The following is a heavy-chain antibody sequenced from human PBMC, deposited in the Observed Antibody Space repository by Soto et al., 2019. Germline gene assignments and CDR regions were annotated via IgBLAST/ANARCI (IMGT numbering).Heavy chain of an antibody. CDR3: AKGEYQFRGHSDY. CDR2: ISGSGGST. CDR1: GFTFSSHA. Sequence: PGGSMRLSCAASGFTFSSHAMNWLLQAPGEGLEWVSAISGSGGSTNYADSVKGRFTISRDNSKNTLYLQMNSLRAEDTAIYYCAKGEYQFRGHSDYWGQGTLVTVSS. J-gene: IGHJ4*02. V-gene: IGHV3-23*01. D-gene: IGHD3-16*01.